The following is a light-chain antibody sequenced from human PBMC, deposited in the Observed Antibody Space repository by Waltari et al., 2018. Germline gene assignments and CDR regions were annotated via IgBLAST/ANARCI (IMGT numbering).Light chain of an antibody. CDR2: KAS. CDR3: QQYNSYSLLT. V-gene: IGKV1-5*03. CDR1: QSISNW. J-gene: IGKJ4*01. Sequence: DIQMTQSPSTLSASVGDRVTITCRASQSISNWLAWYQQKPGKAPKLLIDKASTLESGVPSRFSGSVSGTEFTLTISSLQPDDFATYYCQQYNSYSLLTFGGGTKVEIK.